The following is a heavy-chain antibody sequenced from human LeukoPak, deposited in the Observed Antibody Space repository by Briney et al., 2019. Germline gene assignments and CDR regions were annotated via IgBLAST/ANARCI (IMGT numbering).Heavy chain of an antibody. V-gene: IGHV3-23*01. CDR3: AKDGSGSYYGLPRFDY. J-gene: IGHJ4*02. CDR1: GFTFSSYA. D-gene: IGHD1-26*01. CDR2: ISGSGGST. Sequence: PGGFLRLSCAASGFTFSSYAMSWVRQAPGKGLEWVSAISGSGGSTYYADSVKGRFTISRDNSKNTLYLQMNSLRAEDTAVYYCAKDGSGSYYGLPRFDYWGQGTLVTVSS.